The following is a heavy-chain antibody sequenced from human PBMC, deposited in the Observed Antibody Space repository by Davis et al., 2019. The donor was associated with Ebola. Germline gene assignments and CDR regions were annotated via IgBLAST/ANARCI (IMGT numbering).Heavy chain of an antibody. CDR1: GFTFSSYS. J-gene: IGHJ4*02. V-gene: IGHV3-7*03. CDR3: RTASWTVPHYGTIVDY. D-gene: IGHD3/OR15-3a*01. CDR2: IKQDGSEK. Sequence: PGGSLRLSCAASGFTFSSYSMNWVRQAPGKGLEWVANIKQDGSEKYYVDSVKGRFTISRDNAKNSLYLQMNSLRAEDTAVYYCRTASWTVPHYGTIVDYWGQGTLVTVSS.